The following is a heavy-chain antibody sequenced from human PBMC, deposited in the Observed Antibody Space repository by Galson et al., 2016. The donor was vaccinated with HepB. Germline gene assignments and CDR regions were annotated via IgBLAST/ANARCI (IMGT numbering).Heavy chain of an antibody. CDR2: IYYTGTT. Sequence: SETLSLTCTVSGGSISGYYWSWIRQPPGQGLEWIGYIYYTGTTNYNPSLKSRVTISLDTSKNQFSLKVTSVTAADTAVYYCARGLWKDNFDSWGQGTLVTVSS. CDR1: GGSISGYY. V-gene: IGHV4-59*01. CDR3: ARGLWKDNFDS. D-gene: IGHD2-15*01. J-gene: IGHJ4*02.